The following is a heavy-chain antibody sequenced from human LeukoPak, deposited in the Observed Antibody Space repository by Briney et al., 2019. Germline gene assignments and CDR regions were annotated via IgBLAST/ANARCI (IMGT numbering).Heavy chain of an antibody. CDR1: GYTFTGYY. CDR2: INPNSGGT. CDR3: ARGITMVRGVDHFDY. Sequence: GASVKVSCKASGYTFTGYYMHWVRQAPGQGLEWMGWINPNSGGTNYAQKFQGRVTMTRDTSISTAYMELSRLRSDDTAVYYCARGITMVRGVDHFDYWGQGTLVTVSS. D-gene: IGHD3-10*01. V-gene: IGHV1-2*02. J-gene: IGHJ4*02.